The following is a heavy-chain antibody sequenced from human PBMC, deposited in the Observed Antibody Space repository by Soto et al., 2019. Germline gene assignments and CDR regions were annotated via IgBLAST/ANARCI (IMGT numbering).Heavy chain of an antibody. CDR3: ARDRYCSGGRCLNAFDI. V-gene: IGHV3-48*02. J-gene: IGHJ3*02. Sequence: EVQLVESGGGLVQPGGSLRLSCAASGFTFSSYSMNWVRQAPGKGLEWVSYISSSSSTIYYADSVKGRFTIYRDNAKNSLYLQKNSLRDEDTAVYYCARDRYCSGGRCLNAFDIWCQGTMVCVSS. CDR2: ISSSSSTI. D-gene: IGHD2-15*01. CDR1: GFTFSSYS.